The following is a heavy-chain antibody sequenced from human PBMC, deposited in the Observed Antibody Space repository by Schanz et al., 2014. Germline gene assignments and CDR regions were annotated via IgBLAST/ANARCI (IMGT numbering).Heavy chain of an antibody. CDR3: ARGIGGYGANNYFDY. CDR2: INTGSGYT. D-gene: IGHD5-12*01. CDR1: EYSFTSYS. J-gene: IGHJ4*02. Sequence: QVHLVQSGAEVKRPGASVKVSCKASEYSFTSYSMHWVRQAPGQRLEWMGWINTGSGYTKYSQNFQGRVTITRDTSASTAYMELSSLRSEDTAVYSCARGIGGYGANNYFDYWGQGTLVTVPS. V-gene: IGHV1-3*04.